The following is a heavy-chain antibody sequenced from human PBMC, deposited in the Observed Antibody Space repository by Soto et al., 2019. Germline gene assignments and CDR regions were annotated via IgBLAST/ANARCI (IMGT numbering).Heavy chain of an antibody. CDR3: ARTSGSHRIDALDI. Sequence: ASVKVSCKASGYTFTGYYMHWVRQAPGQGLEWMGWINPNSGGTNYAQKFQGWVTMTRDTSISTAYMELSRLRSDDTAVYYCARTSGSHRIDALDIWGQGTMVTVSS. D-gene: IGHD1-26*01. V-gene: IGHV1-2*04. J-gene: IGHJ3*02. CDR1: GYTFTGYY. CDR2: INPNSGGT.